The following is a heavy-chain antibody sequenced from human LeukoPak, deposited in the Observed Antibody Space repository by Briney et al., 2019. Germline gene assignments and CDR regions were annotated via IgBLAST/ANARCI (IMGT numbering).Heavy chain of an antibody. V-gene: IGHV4-38-2*02. J-gene: IGHJ1*01. D-gene: IGHD4-17*01. Sequence: SETLSLTCTVSGYSISSGYYWGWIRQPPGKGLEWIGSIYHSGSTYYNPSLKSRVTISVDTSKNQFSLKLGSVTAADTAVYYCAREPNYGDYVLGLFQHWGQGTLVTVSS. CDR1: GYSISSGYY. CDR2: IYHSGST. CDR3: AREPNYGDYVLGLFQH.